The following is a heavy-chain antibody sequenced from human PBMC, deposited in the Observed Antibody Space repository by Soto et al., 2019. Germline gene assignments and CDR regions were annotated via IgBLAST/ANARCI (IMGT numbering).Heavy chain of an antibody. V-gene: IGHV1-69*08. D-gene: IGHD6-13*01. Sequence: QVQLVQSGAEVKKPGSSVKVSCKASGGTFSSYTISWVRQAPGQGLEWMGRIIPILGIANYAQKFQGRVTIIADKSTSTAYMELSSLRSEDTAVYYCAREAAAVPGSFDIWGQGTMVTVSS. CDR1: GGTFSSYT. CDR3: AREAAAVPGSFDI. CDR2: IIPILGIA. J-gene: IGHJ3*02.